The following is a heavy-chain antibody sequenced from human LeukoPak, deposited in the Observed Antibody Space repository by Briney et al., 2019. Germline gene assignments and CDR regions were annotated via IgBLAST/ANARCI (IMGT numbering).Heavy chain of an antibody. Sequence: SETLSLTCTASGGSISSSSYYWGWIRQPPGKGLEWIGSIYYSGSTYYNPSLKSRVTISVDTSKNQFSLKLSSVTAADTAVYYCARDRQWADYFDYWGQGTLVTVSS. J-gene: IGHJ4*02. D-gene: IGHD1-26*01. CDR3: ARDRQWADYFDY. CDR1: GGSISSSSYY. CDR2: IYYSGST. V-gene: IGHV4-39*07.